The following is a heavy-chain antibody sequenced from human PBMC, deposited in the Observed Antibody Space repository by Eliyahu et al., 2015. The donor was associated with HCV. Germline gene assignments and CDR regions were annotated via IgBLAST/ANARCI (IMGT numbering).Heavy chain of an antibody. D-gene: IGHD2-2*01. J-gene: IGHJ4*02. CDR3: ARNTRLMDY. CDR2: IKXEGNEK. V-gene: IGHV3-7*01. Sequence: EVQLVESGGDLVQPGGSLRLSCAASGFTFNSLWXSWVRQAPGKGLEWVATIKXEGNEKYYVDSVKGRFTISRDNAKNSLYLQMNGLRAEDTAVYYCARNTRLMDYWGQGTLVTVSS. CDR1: GFTFNSLW.